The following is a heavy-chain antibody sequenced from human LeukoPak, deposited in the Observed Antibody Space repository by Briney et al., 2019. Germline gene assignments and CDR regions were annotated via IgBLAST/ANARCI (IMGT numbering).Heavy chain of an antibody. Sequence: ASVKVSCKASGYTFTSYGISWVRQAPGQGLEWMGWISAYNGNTNYAQKLQGRVTMTTDTSTSTAYMELRSLRSDDTAVYYCARIYDILTGYYLNWFDPWGRGTLVTVSS. V-gene: IGHV1-18*01. CDR2: ISAYNGNT. J-gene: IGHJ5*02. D-gene: IGHD3-9*01. CDR3: ARIYDILTGYYLNWFDP. CDR1: GYTFTSYG.